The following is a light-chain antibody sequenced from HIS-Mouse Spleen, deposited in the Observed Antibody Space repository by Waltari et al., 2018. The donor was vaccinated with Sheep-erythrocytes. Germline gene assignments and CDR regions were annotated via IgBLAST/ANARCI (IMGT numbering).Light chain of an antibody. Sequence: QSALTQPRSVSGSPGQSVTISCTGTSSDVGGYNSVPWYQQHQGQAPKLMIYDVSKRPSGVPDRFSGSKSGNTASLTISGLQAEDEADYYCCSYAGSYTFVVFGGGTKLTVL. V-gene: IGLV2-11*01. CDR3: CSYAGSYTFVV. CDR1: SSDVGGYNS. J-gene: IGLJ2*01. CDR2: DVS.